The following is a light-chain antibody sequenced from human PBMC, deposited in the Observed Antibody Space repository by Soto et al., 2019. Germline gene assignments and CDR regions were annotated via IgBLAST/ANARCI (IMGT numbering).Light chain of an antibody. CDR1: QDISTW. J-gene: IGKJ3*01. V-gene: IGKV1-12*01. CDR2: DAS. Sequence: DIQMTQSPSSVSASVGDRVTITCRESQDISTWLAWYQQKPGKAPKLLIYDASSLESGVPARFSGSGFGTDFTLTISSLQPEDFATYYCQQANSFPFTFGPGTKVDIK. CDR3: QQANSFPFT.